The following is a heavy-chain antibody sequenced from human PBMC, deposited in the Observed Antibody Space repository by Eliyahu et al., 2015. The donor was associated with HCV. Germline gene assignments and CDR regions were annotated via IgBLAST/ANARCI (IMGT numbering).Heavy chain of an antibody. CDR2: IYYSGST. J-gene: IGHJ5*02. CDR3: ARAADDFWSGYPNWFDP. V-gene: IGHV4-31*03. Sequence: QVQLQESGPGLVKPSQTLSLTCTVXGGSXRXXGXYWSWIRQHPGKGLEWIGYIYYSGSTYYNPSLKSRVTISVDTSKNQFSLKLSSVTAADTAVYYCARAADDFWSGYPNWFDPWGQGTLVTVSS. D-gene: IGHD3-3*01. CDR1: GGSXRXXGXY.